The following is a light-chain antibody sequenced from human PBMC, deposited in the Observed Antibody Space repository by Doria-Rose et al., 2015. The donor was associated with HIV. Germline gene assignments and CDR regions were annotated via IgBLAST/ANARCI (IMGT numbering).Light chain of an antibody. J-gene: IGKJ5*01. CDR3: QQYGTSRGT. CDR2: DAS. CDR1: QRVKSSY. Sequence: EIVLTQSPGTLSLSPGERATPSCRASQRVKSSYLAWYQQKPGQAPRLLIYDASTRATGIPDRFSGSGSGTDLTLTISRLEPEDVAVYYCQQYGTSRGTFGQGTRLEIK. V-gene: IGKV3-20*01.